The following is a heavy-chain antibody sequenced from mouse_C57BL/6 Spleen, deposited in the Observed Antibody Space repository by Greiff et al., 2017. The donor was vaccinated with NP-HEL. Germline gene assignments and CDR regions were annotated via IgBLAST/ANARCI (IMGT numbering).Heavy chain of an antibody. J-gene: IGHJ1*03. V-gene: IGHV1-59*01. Sequence: QVQLQQPGAELVRPGTSVKLSCKASGYTFTSYWMHWVKQRPGQGLEWIGVIDPSDSYTNYNQKFKGKATLTVDTSSSTAYMQLSRLTSEDSAVYYCARSGYGSPWYFDVWGTGTTVTVSS. D-gene: IGHD1-1*01. CDR2: IDPSDSYT. CDR1: GYTFTSYW. CDR3: ARSGYGSPWYFDV.